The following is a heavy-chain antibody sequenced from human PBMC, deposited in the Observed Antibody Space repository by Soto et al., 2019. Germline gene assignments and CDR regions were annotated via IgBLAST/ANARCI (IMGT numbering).Heavy chain of an antibody. Sequence: GGSLRLSCAASGFTFSSYLMSWVRQAPGKGLEWVANIKQDGSDKYYVDSVKGRFTISRDNAKNSLYLQMNSLRAEDTAVYYCARVRLYCSGGSCSKPSALDAFDIWGQGTMVTVSS. CDR3: ARVRLYCSGGSCSKPSALDAFDI. CDR2: IKQDGSDK. D-gene: IGHD2-15*01. J-gene: IGHJ3*02. CDR1: GFTFSSYL. V-gene: IGHV3-7*01.